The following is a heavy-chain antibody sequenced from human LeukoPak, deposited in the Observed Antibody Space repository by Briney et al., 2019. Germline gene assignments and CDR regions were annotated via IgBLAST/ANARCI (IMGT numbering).Heavy chain of an antibody. CDR1: GGSFSGYY. J-gene: IGHJ4*02. D-gene: IGHD3-3*01. CDR2: INHSGST. Sequence: SETLSLTCAVYGGSFSGYYWSWIRQPPGKGLEWIGEINHSGSTNYNPSLKSRVTISVDTSKNQFSLKLSSVTAADTAVYYCARAKYYDFWSGHLGPFDYWGQGTLVTVSS. V-gene: IGHV4-34*01. CDR3: ARAKYYDFWSGHLGPFDY.